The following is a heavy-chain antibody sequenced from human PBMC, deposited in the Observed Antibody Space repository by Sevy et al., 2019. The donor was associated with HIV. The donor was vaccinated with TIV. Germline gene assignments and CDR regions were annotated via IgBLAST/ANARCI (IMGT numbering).Heavy chain of an antibody. J-gene: IGHJ6*02. Sequence: SETLSLTCAVYGGSFSGYYWSWIRQPPGKGLEWIGEINHSGCTNYNPSLKSRVTISVDTSKNQFSLKLSSVTAADTAVYYCARQDIVVVPAPITYYGMDVWGQGTTVTVSS. CDR3: ARQDIVVVPAPITYYGMDV. D-gene: IGHD2-2*01. CDR2: INHSGCT. CDR1: GGSFSGYY. V-gene: IGHV4-34*01.